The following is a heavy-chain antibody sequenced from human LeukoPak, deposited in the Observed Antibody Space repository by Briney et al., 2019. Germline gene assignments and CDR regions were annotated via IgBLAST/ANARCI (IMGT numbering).Heavy chain of an antibody. D-gene: IGHD1-26*01. CDR2: IYYSGST. Sequence: SETLSLTCTVSGGSISSYYWSWIRQPPGKGLEWIGYIYYSGSTNYNPFLKSRVTISVDTSKNQFSLKLSSVTAADTAVYYCARLVGATAQYFDYWGQGTLVTVSS. J-gene: IGHJ4*02. CDR1: GGSISSYY. CDR3: ARLVGATAQYFDY. V-gene: IGHV4-59*08.